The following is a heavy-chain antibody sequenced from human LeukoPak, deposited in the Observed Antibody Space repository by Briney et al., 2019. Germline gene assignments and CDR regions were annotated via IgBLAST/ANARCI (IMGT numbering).Heavy chain of an antibody. CDR1: GGSISISKW. J-gene: IGHJ4*02. CDR3: ARTQGGGSGWPIDY. D-gene: IGHD6-19*01. CDR2: IYHSGST. Sequence: SETLSLTCAVSGGSISISKWWSWVRRPPGKGLEWIWEIYHSGSTNYNPSLKNRVTISVDKSRNQFSLKLTSVTAADTAVYYCARTQGGGSGWPIDYWGQGTLVTVSS. V-gene: IGHV4-4*02.